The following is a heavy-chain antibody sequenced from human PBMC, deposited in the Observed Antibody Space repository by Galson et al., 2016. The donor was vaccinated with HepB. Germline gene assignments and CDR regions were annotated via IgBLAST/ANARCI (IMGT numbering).Heavy chain of an antibody. J-gene: IGHJ4*02. V-gene: IGHV3-53*01. D-gene: IGHD3-3*01. CDR3: VRSPPGSGYFLLYYFEY. CDR2: IYSRGNT. CDR1: GFSVSSNY. Sequence: SLRLSCAASGFSVSSNYLSWVRQVPGKGLEWVSVIYSRGNTYYADSVKGRFTLSRDSSKNILYLQMDSLRAEDTAMYYCVRSPPGSGYFLLYYFEYWGQGTPVTVSS.